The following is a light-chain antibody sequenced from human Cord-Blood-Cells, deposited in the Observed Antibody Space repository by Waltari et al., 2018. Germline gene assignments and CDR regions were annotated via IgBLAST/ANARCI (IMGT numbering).Light chain of an antibody. V-gene: IGKV1-8*01. Sequence: AIRMTQSPSSFSASTGDRVTLTCRASQGISSYLAWYQQKPGKAPKLLIYAAYTLQSGVPSRFSGSGSGTDFTLTISCLQSEDFATYYCQQYYSYPWTFGQGTKVEIK. CDR1: QGISSY. CDR3: QQYYSYPWT. J-gene: IGKJ1*01. CDR2: AAY.